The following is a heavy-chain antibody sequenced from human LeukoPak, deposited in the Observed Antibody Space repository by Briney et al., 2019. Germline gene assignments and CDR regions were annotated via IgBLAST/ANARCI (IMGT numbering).Heavy chain of an antibody. CDR3: ARNWFDP. CDR2: IYSGGST. J-gene: IGHJ5*02. Sequence: GGSLRLSCAASGFTASSDYMSWVRQAPGKGLEWVSVIYSGGSTYYADSVKGRFTISRDKSKNTVYLQMNSLRFEDTAMYYCARNWFDPWGQGTLVTVSS. CDR1: GFTASSDY. V-gene: IGHV3-53*05.